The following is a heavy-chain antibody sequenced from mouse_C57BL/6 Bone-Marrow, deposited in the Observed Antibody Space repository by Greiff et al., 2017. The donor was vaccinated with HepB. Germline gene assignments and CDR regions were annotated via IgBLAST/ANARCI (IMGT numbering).Heavy chain of an antibody. CDR1: GFTFSDYG. J-gene: IGHJ2*01. CDR2: ISSGSSTI. V-gene: IGHV5-17*01. D-gene: IGHD2-4*01. Sequence: EVHLVESGGGLVKPGGSLKLSCAASGFTFSDYGMHWVRQAPEKGLEWVAYISSGSSTIYYADTVKGRFTISRDKAKNTLFLQMTSRRSEATAMYYCARRTMITFDYWGQGTTLTVSS. CDR3: ARRTMITFDY.